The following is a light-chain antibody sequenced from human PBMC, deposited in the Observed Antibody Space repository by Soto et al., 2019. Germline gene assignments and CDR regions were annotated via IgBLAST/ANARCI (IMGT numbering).Light chain of an antibody. J-gene: IGKJ5*01. Sequence: DMQMTQSPSSLSATVGDSVSITCRASQIISSYLNWYQQKPGKAPKLLIYAASSLQSGVPSRFSGSGSGTDFTLTISSLQSEDFAVYYCQQYNNWPPITFGQGTRLEIK. CDR2: AAS. V-gene: IGKV1-39*01. CDR3: QQYNNWPPIT. CDR1: QIISSY.